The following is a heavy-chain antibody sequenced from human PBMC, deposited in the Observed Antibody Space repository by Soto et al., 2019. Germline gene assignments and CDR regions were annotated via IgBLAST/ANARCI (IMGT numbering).Heavy chain of an antibody. CDR2: MNPNSGNT. J-gene: IGHJ6*03. Sequence: QVQLVQSGAEVKKPGAPVKVSCKASGYTFTSYDINWVRQATGQGLEWMGWMNPNSGNTGYAQKFQGRVTMTRNTSISTAYMELSSLRSEDTAVYYCAGSSLKGYYYYYYMDVWGKGTTVTVSS. V-gene: IGHV1-8*01. CDR3: AGSSLKGYYYYYYMDV. CDR1: GYTFTSYD.